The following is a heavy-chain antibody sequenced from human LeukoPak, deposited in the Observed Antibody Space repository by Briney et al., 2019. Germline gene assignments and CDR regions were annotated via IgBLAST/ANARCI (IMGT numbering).Heavy chain of an antibody. V-gene: IGHV1-8*01. Sequence: EASVTVSCKPSGYTFANYDINWVRQAAGQGLEWMGWMNPDSGNTGYPHKFQGRVTMSRNTSMTTASLELTGLTSGDTPIYYRARGAPVAIFGPGYDEYFEYWGQGTVVIVSS. J-gene: IGHJ4*02. D-gene: IGHD3-3*01. CDR2: MNPDSGNT. CDR3: ARGAPVAIFGPGYDEYFEY. CDR1: GYTFANYD.